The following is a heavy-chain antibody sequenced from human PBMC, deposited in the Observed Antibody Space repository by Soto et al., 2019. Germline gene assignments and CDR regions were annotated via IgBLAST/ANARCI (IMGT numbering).Heavy chain of an antibody. CDR1: GYTFTNYY. V-gene: IGHV1-46*01. Sequence: GASVKVSCKASGYTFTNYYIHWVRQAPGQGPEWMGIINPGDGRTTYTQKFQGRVTMIRDTSKSSLYLEMNSLRVEDTAMYYCARDWGGLGYWGQGTLVTVSS. CDR2: INPGDGRT. D-gene: IGHD3-10*01. CDR3: ARDWGGLGY. J-gene: IGHJ4*02.